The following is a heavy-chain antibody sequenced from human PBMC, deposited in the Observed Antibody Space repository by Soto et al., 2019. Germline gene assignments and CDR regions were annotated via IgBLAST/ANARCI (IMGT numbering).Heavy chain of an antibody. Sequence: QVQLVQSGAEVKKPGASVKVSCKASGYTFTSYYMHWVRQAPGQGPEWMGIINPRIATTSYAQKFQGRVTMTRDTSTSTVDMELSSLTSEDTAVYYCARAVGMSTVTRGAFDIWGQGSMVTVSS. CDR2: INPRIATT. J-gene: IGHJ3*02. D-gene: IGHD4-17*01. CDR3: ARAVGMSTVTRGAFDI. V-gene: IGHV1-46*03. CDR1: GYTFTSYY.